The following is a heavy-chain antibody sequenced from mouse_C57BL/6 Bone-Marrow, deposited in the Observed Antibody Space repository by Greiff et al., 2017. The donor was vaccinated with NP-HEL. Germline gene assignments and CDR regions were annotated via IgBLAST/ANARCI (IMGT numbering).Heavy chain of an antibody. CDR1: GFTFSSYA. J-gene: IGHJ2*01. Sequence: EVQLVESGGGLVKPGGSLKLSCAASGFTFSSYAMSWVRQTPEKRLEWVATISDGGSYTYYPDNVKGRFTISRDNAKNNLYLQMSHLNSEDTAMYYCARGYYGSSRFDYWGQGTTLTVSS. CDR3: ARGYYGSSRFDY. D-gene: IGHD1-1*01. V-gene: IGHV5-4*01. CDR2: ISDGGSYT.